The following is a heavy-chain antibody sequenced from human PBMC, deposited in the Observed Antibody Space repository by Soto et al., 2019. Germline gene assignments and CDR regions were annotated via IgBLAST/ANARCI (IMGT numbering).Heavy chain of an antibody. D-gene: IGHD2-15*01. CDR1: GCSISSYY. CDR3: TRLYCSGGSCYWDNWFDP. CDR2: IYYSGST. J-gene: IGHJ5*02. V-gene: IGHV4-59*08. Sequence: SETLSLTCTVSGCSISSYYWSWIRQPPGKGLEWIGYIYYSGSTNYNPSLKSRVTISVDTSKNQFSLKLSSVTAADTAVYYCTRLYCSGGSCYWDNWFDPWGQGTLVTVSS.